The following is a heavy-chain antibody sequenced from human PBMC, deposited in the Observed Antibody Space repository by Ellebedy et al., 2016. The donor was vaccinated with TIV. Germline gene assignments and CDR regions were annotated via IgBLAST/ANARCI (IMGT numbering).Heavy chain of an antibody. D-gene: IGHD1-14*01. J-gene: IGHJ4*02. Sequence: GESLKISCAASGFTFSSYAMNWVRQAPGKGLEGVAAISGRGGTTYYADSVKGRFTISRDNSKNTLYLQMNSLRAEDTAVYYCAKKGPDESIGIRNYFDHWGLGTLVTVSS. CDR1: GFTFSSYA. CDR2: ISGRGGTT. CDR3: AKKGPDESIGIRNYFDH. V-gene: IGHV3-23*01.